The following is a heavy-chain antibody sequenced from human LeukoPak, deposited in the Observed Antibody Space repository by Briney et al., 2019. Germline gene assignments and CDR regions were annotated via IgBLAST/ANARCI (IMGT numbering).Heavy chain of an antibody. J-gene: IGHJ4*02. CDR2: ISSSSSYI. CDR3: ARAYAPYHFDY. CDR1: GFTFSSYS. V-gene: IGHV3-21*01. Sequence: GGSLRLSCAASGFTFSSYSMNRVRQAPGKGLEWVSSISSSSSYIYYADSVKGRFTISRDNAKNSLYLQMNSLRAEDTAVYYCARAYAPYHFDYWGQGTLVTVSS. D-gene: IGHD2-2*01.